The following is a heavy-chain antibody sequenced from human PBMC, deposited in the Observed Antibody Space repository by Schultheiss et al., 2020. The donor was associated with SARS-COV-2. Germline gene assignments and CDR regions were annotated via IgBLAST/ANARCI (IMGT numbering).Heavy chain of an antibody. CDR2: ISAYNGNT. V-gene: IGHV1-18*04. J-gene: IGHJ6*02. CDR3: ARAGDDSSGYYYRPTGNGMDV. Sequence: ASVKVSCKASGYTFTSYGISWVRQAPGQGLEWMGWISAYNGNTNYAQKLQGRVTMTTDTSTSTAYMELRSLRSEDTAVYYCARAGDDSSGYYYRPTGNGMDVWGQGTTVTVSS. CDR1: GYTFTSYG. D-gene: IGHD3-22*01.